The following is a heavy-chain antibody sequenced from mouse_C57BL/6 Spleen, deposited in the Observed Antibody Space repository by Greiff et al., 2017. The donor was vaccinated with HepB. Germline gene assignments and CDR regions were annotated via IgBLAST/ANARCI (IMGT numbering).Heavy chain of an antibody. J-gene: IGHJ2*01. CDR3: ASLMVTTGYYFDY. D-gene: IGHD2-2*01. CDR2: INPSSGYT. Sequence: VKLQESGAELAKPGASVKLSCKASGYTFTSYWMHWVKQRPGQGLEWIGYINPSSGYTKYNQKFKDKATLTADKSSSTAYMQLSSLTYEDSAVYYCASLMVTTGYYFDYWGQGTTLTVSS. CDR1: GYTFTSYW. V-gene: IGHV1-7*01.